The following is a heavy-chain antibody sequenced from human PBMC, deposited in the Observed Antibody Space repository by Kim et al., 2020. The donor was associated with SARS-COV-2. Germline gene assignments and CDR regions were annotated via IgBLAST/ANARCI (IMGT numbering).Heavy chain of an antibody. CDR3: ARAPRLWFGVSGDYYYGMDV. D-gene: IGHD3-10*01. CDR2: MNPNSGNT. CDR1: GYTFTSYD. V-gene: IGHV1-8*01. J-gene: IGHJ6*02. Sequence: ASVKVSCKASGYTFTSYDINWVRQATGQGLEWMGWMNPNSGNTGYAQKFQGRVTMTRNTSISTAYMELSSLRSEDTAVYYCARAPRLWFGVSGDYYYGMDVWGQGTTVTVSS.